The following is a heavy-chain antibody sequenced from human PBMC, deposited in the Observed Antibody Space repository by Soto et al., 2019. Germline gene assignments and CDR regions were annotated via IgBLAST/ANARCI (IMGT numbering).Heavy chain of an antibody. CDR1: GFTFNTDA. CDR2: LTDSGAYT. Sequence: EVQVLESGGGLVQPGGSLRLSCAASGFTFNTDAMSWVRQAPGKGLEWVSALTDSGAYTYYADSVRGRFTISRDNSKNTLYLQTNSLRAGDTAVYYCAKKVYKEGYRGLDYWGQGTLVTVSS. D-gene: IGHD3-16*02. J-gene: IGHJ4*02. CDR3: AKKVYKEGYRGLDY. V-gene: IGHV3-23*01.